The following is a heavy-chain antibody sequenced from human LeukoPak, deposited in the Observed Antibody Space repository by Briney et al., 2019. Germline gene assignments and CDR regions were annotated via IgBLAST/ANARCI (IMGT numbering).Heavy chain of an antibody. CDR2: TSSSSSYI. D-gene: IGHD3-22*01. Sequence: KRGGSLRLSCAASGFTFSSYSMNWVRQAPGKGLEWVSSTSSSSSYIYYADSVKGRFTISRDNAKNSLYLQMNSLRAEDTAVYYCARDYYDSSGYYSGLDYWGQGTLVTVSS. CDR1: GFTFSSYS. CDR3: ARDYYDSSGYYSGLDY. V-gene: IGHV3-21*01. J-gene: IGHJ4*02.